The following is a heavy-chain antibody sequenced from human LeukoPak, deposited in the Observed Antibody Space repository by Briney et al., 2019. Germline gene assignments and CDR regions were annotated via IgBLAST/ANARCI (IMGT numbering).Heavy chain of an antibody. CDR2: ISWNSGST. V-gene: IGHV3-9*01. Sequence: GRSLRLSCAASGFTFDDYAMHWVRQAPGKGLEWVSGISWNSGSTGYADSVKGRFTISRDNAKKSLYLQMNSLRAEDTALYYCAKGTTVTAPFDYWGQGTLVTVSS. J-gene: IGHJ4*02. CDR3: AKGTTVTAPFDY. D-gene: IGHD4-17*01. CDR1: GFTFDDYA.